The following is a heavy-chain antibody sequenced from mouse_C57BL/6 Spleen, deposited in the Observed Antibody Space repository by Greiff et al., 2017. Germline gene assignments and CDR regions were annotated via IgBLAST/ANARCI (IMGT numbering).Heavy chain of an antibody. CDR3: VRHAGYYYFDV. Sequence: EVKLVESGGGLVQPKGSLKLSCAASGFSFNTYAMNWVRQAPGKGLEWVARIRSKSNNYATYYADSVKDRFTISRDDSESMLYLQMNNLKTEDTAMYYCVRHAGYYYFDVWGTGTTVTVSS. CDR1: GFSFNTYA. V-gene: IGHV10-1*01. J-gene: IGHJ1*03. D-gene: IGHD2-3*01. CDR2: IRSKSNNYAT.